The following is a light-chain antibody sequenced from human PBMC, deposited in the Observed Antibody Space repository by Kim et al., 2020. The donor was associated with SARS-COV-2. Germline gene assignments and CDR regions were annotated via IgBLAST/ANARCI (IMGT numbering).Light chain of an antibody. CDR3: QQYGSSLYS. J-gene: IGKJ2*03. CDR1: QSVSSSY. CDR2: GAS. Sequence: LAPGERATLSCRASQSVSSSYLAWYQQKPGQAPRLLIYGASSRATGIPDRFSGSGSGTDFTLTISGLEPEDFAVYYCQQYGSSLYSFGQGTKLEI. V-gene: IGKV3-20*01.